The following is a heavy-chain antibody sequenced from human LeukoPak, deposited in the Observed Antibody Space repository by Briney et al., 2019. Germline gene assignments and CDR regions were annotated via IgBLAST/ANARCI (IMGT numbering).Heavy chain of an antibody. CDR3: ARDIEGPRGYYYDSSGLPPGY. J-gene: IGHJ4*02. CDR1: GYTFTNYG. V-gene: IGHV1-18*01. D-gene: IGHD3-22*01. Sequence: ASVKVSCKASGYTFTNYGTSWVRQAPGQGLEWMGWISAYNGNTNYAQKLQGRVTMTTDTSTSTAHMELRSLRSDDTAVYYCARDIEGPRGYYYDSSGLPPGYWGQGTLVTVSS. CDR2: ISAYNGNT.